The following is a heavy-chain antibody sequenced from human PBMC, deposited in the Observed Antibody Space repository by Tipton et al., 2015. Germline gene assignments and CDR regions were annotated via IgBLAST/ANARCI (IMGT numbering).Heavy chain of an antibody. CDR1: SDSISKYY. Sequence: TLSLTCSVSSDSISKYYWGWIRQPPGKGLEWIGYISFSDTTHYNPSLKSRVTMSVDTSKNQFSLRLTSVTAADTAMYYCACQDYDSLTRDYQTVDYWGQGTLVTVSS. CDR3: ACQDYDSLTRDYQTVDY. D-gene: IGHD3-9*01. V-gene: IGHV4-59*12. CDR2: ISFSDTT. J-gene: IGHJ4*02.